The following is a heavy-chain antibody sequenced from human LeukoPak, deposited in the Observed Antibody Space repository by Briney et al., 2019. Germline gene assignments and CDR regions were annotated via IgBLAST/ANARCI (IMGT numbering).Heavy chain of an antibody. Sequence: PGGSLRLSCAASGFTFSSYEMNWVRQAPGKGLEWVSYISSSGSTIYYADSVKGRFTISRDNAKNSLYLQMNSLRAVDTAVYYCAKYGNKRDNNFNFDYWGQGTLVTVSS. D-gene: IGHD5-24*01. CDR1: GFTFSSYE. CDR3: AKYGNKRDNNFNFDY. V-gene: IGHV3-48*03. CDR2: ISSSGSTI. J-gene: IGHJ4*02.